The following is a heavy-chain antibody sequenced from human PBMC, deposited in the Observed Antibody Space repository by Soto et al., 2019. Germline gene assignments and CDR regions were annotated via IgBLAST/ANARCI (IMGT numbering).Heavy chain of an antibody. J-gene: IGHJ6*02. CDR1: GFTFSSYA. CDR2: ISYDGSNK. Sequence: QVQLVESGGGVVQPGRSLRLSCAASGFTFSSYAMHWVRQAPGKGLEWVAVISYDGSNKYYADSVKGRFTISRDNSKNTXXLXMXXLRAEDTAVYYCAREQYDFWSGYSGVGSYYYGMDVWGQGTTVTVSS. CDR3: AREQYDFWSGYSGVGSYYYGMDV. D-gene: IGHD3-3*01. V-gene: IGHV3-30-3*01.